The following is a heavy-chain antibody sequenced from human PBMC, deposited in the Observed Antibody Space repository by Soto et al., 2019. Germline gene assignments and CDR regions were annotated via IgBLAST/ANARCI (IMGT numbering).Heavy chain of an antibody. D-gene: IGHD1-7*01. V-gene: IGHV3-64*01. CDR3: VRRGSGNYDY. J-gene: IGHJ4*02. CDR1: GFTFSSYD. CDR2: SSSNGGTT. Sequence: EVQLAESGGGMVQPGGSLRLSCVASGFTFSSYDMHWFRQDPGKGLEYVSSSSSNGGTTYYENALKGRFAISRDNSKKTLYLQMGSLRAEDMAVYYCVRRGSGNYDYWGQGTLVTVSS.